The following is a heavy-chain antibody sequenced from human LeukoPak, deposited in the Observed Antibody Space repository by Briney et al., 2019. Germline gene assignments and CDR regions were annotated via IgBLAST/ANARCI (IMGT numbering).Heavy chain of an antibody. J-gene: IGHJ5*02. CDR2: ISYSGST. Sequence: SETLSLTCAVSGGSISSYYLSWIRQPPGKGLEWIGYISYSGSTNYNPSLKSRVTISVDTSKNQFSLKLSSVTSADTAVYYCARHYYDFWSGDLDWFDPWGQGTLVTVSS. CDR3: ARHYYDFWSGDLDWFDP. CDR1: GGSISSYY. V-gene: IGHV4-59*08. D-gene: IGHD3-3*01.